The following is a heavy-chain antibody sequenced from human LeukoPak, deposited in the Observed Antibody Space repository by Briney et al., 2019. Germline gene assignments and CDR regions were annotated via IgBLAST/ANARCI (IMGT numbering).Heavy chain of an antibody. D-gene: IGHD3-10*01. Sequence: GGSLRLSCAASGFPFSSYWMSWVRQAPGKGLEWVANIKKEGDDKHYVDSVKGRFTVSRDNAKTSLYLQMNNLRAEDTAVYYCARVPGTSNYYGSGSPDYWGQGTLVTVSS. CDR2: IKKEGDDK. V-gene: IGHV3-7*04. CDR3: ARVPGTSNYYGSGSPDY. CDR1: GFPFSSYW. J-gene: IGHJ4*02.